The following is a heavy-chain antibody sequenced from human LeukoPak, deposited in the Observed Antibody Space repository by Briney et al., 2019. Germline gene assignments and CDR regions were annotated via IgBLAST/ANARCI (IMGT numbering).Heavy chain of an antibody. J-gene: IGHJ3*02. D-gene: IGHD6-19*01. CDR1: EFTFSNYV. V-gene: IGHV3-30*18. Sequence: GSLRLSCAASEFTFSNYVMHWVRQAPGKGLEWVAVISYDGSDKYYADSVKGRFTISRDNSKNTLYLQMNSLRAEDTAVYYCAKDRGSGWTYAFDIWGPGTMVTVSS. CDR3: AKDRGSGWTYAFDI. CDR2: ISYDGSDK.